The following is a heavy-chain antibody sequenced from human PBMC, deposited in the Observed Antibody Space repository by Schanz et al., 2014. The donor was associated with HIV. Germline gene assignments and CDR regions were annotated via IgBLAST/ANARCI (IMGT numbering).Heavy chain of an antibody. CDR1: GFTFSTYG. D-gene: IGHD5-12*01. V-gene: IGHV3-33*01. J-gene: IGHJ4*02. CDR2: IWYDGSNK. CDR3: ARGDGGYWYYFDY. Sequence: QVQLVESGGGVVQPGRSLRLSCAASGFTFSTYGMHWVRQAPGKGLEWVAVIWYDGSNKYYADSVKGRFTISRDNSKNTLYLQMNSLRVEDRAVYYCARGDGGYWYYFDYWGQGTLVTVSS.